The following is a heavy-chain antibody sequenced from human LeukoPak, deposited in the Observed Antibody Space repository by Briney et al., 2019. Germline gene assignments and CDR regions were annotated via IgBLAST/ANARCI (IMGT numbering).Heavy chain of an antibody. Sequence: GESLKISCKDSGYSFTSYWIGWVRQMPGKGLEWMGIIYPGGSDTRYSPSFKGQVTISADKSINTAYLQWSSLKASDTAIYYCARRGEAMDPFDYWGQGTLVTVSS. CDR2: IYPGGSDT. D-gene: IGHD5-18*01. CDR1: GYSFTSYW. V-gene: IGHV5-51*01. J-gene: IGHJ4*02. CDR3: ARRGEAMDPFDY.